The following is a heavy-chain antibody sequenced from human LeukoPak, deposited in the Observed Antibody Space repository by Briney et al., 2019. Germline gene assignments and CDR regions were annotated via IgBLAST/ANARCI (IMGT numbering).Heavy chain of an antibody. CDR1: GGSFRGYY. V-gene: IGHV4-34*01. D-gene: IGHD3-10*01. CDR3: ARDHYYGSGRAGYNWFDP. Sequence: PSETLSLTCAVYGGSFRGYYWSWIRQPPGKGLEWIGEINHSGSTNYNPSLKSRVTISVDTSKNQFSLKLSSVTAADTAVYYCARDHYYGSGRAGYNWFDPWGQGTLVTVSS. CDR2: INHSGST. J-gene: IGHJ5*02.